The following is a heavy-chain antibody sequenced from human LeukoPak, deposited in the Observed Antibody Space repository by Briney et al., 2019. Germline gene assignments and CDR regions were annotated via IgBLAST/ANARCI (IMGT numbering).Heavy chain of an antibody. CDR2: ISYDGGNK. CDR1: GFTFSSYA. Sequence: GGSLRLSCAASGFTFSSYAMHWVRQAPGKGLEWVAVISYDGGNKYYADSVKGRFTISRDNSKNTLYLQMNSLRAEDTAVYYCARVDTAMVTGSDYWGQGTLVTVSS. CDR3: ARVDTAMVTGSDY. V-gene: IGHV3-30-3*01. J-gene: IGHJ4*02. D-gene: IGHD5-18*01.